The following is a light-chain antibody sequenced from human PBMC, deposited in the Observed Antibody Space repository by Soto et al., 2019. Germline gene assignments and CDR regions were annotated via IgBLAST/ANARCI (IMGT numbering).Light chain of an antibody. Sequence: DMQMTQSPSTLSASVGDRVPITCRASQSISNWLAWYQQKPGKAPKLLIYKASTLKSGVPSRFSGSGSGTEFTLTISSLQPDDFATYYCQHYNIYSEAFGQGSKVDVK. V-gene: IGKV1-5*03. CDR1: QSISNW. CDR2: KAS. CDR3: QHYNIYSEA. J-gene: IGKJ1*01.